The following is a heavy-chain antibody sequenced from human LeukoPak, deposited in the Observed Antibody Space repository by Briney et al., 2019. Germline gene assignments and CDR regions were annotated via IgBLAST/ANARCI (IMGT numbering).Heavy chain of an antibody. D-gene: IGHD3-22*01. Sequence: SETLSLTCTVSGGSVTSTDYYWNWIRQHPQKGLEWIGYIYKTGRTFYNPSLKSRVVMSVGTSKNQFSLNLTSVAAADTALYYCARGQYHYDTSGDDFDNWGQGTLVTVSS. J-gene: IGHJ4*02. CDR2: IYKTGRT. V-gene: IGHV4-31*03. CDR1: GGSVTSTDYY. CDR3: ARGQYHYDTSGDDFDN.